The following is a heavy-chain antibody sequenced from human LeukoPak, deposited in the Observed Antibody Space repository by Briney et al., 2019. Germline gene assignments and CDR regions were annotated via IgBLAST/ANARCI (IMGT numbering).Heavy chain of an antibody. CDR3: ARVTQTDYDFDY. J-gene: IGHJ4*02. V-gene: IGHV1-18*01. CDR1: GYTFTIYG. D-gene: IGHD4-17*01. CDR2: INPNSGGT. Sequence: ASVKVSCKASGYTFTIYGISWVRQAPGQGLEWMGWINPNSGGTNYAQKLQGRVTMTTDTSTSTAYMELRSLRSDDTAVYYCARVTQTDYDFDYWGQGTLVTVSS.